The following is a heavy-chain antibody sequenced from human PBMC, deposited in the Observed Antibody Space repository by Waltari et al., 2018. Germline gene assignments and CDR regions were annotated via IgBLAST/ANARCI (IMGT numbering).Heavy chain of an antibody. CDR2: IYHSGST. CDR3: AKWDYDFWSGYYRY. CDR1: GYSISSGYY. V-gene: IGHV4-38-2*01. Sequence: CAVSGYSISSGYYWGWIRQPPGKGLEWIGSIYHSGSTYYNPSLKSRVTISVDTSKNQFSLKLSSVTAADTAVYYCAKWDYDFWSGYYRYWGQGTLVTVSS. J-gene: IGHJ4*02. D-gene: IGHD3-3*01.